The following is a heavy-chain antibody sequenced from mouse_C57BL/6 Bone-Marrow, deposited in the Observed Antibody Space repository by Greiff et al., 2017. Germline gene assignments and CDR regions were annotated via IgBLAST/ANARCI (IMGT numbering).Heavy chain of an antibody. CDR3: ARVWDVAY. CDR1: GYTFTSYG. V-gene: IGHV1-81*01. J-gene: IGHJ3*01. CDR2: IYPRSGNT. D-gene: IGHD4-1*01. Sequence: VQLQQSGAELARPGASVKLSCKASGYTFTSYGISWVKQRTGQGLEWIGEIYPRSGNTYYNEKFKGKATLTADKSSSTAYMELRSLTSEDSAVYFCARVWDVAYWGQGTLVTVSA.